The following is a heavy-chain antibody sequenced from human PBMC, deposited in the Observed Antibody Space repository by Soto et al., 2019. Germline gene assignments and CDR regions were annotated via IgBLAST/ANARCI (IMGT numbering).Heavy chain of an antibody. V-gene: IGHV3-53*01. J-gene: IGHJ4*02. CDR1: GFTVSDNR. CDR2: LYFYGSA. D-gene: IGHD7-27*01. CDR3: ARVGTSESFFDY. Sequence: GGSLRLSCVVSGFTVSDNRMTWVRQASGQGLEWVADLYFYGSANYADSVRGRFTISKDDSKNTLYLQMNNVRAEDTAVYYCARVGTSESFFDYWCQGTLVTVSS.